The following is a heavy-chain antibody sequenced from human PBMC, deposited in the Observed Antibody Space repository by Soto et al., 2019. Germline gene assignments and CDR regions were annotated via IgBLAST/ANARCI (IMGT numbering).Heavy chain of an antibody. V-gene: IGHV4-30-4*01. CDR3: ARGWNTNIVVVPATPDLFDD. CDR2: IYYSGST. J-gene: IGHJ4*02. CDR1: GGSISSGDYY. D-gene: IGHD2-2*01. Sequence: SETLSLTCTVSGGSISSGDYYWSWIRQPPGKGLEWIGYIYYSGSTYYNPSLKSRVTISVDTSKNQFSLKLSSVTAADTAVYYCARGWNTNIVVVPATPDLFDDSGQGTLVTVSS.